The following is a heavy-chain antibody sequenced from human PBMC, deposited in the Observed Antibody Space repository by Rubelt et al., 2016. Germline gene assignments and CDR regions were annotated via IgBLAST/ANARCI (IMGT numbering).Heavy chain of an antibody. J-gene: IGHJ4*02. D-gene: IGHD5-18*01. V-gene: IGHV3-23*01. CDR2: ISDSGGIT. CDR3: AKDLGSGYSYGYFDY. Sequence: GKGLEWVSTISDSGGITYYGDSVKGRFTISRDNSKNTLYLQMNSLRAEDTAVYYCAKDLGSGYSYGYFDYWGQGTLVTVSS.